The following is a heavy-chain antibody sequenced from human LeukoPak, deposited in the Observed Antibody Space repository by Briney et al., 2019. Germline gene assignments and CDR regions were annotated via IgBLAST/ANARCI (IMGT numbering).Heavy chain of an antibody. J-gene: IGHJ4*02. V-gene: IGHV1-18*01. CDR2: ISSYNGNT. CDR3: ARDQTVTYYSDSSGY. D-gene: IGHD3-22*01. CDR1: GYTFTSYG. Sequence: ASVKVSCKASGYTFTSYGISWVRQAPGQGLEWMGWISSYNGNTNYAQKLQGRVTMTTDTSTSTAYIELRSLTSADTAVYYCARDQTVTYYSDSSGYWGQGTLVTVSS.